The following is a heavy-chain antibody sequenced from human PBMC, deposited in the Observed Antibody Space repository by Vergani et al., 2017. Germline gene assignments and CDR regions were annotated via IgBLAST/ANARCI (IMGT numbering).Heavy chain of an antibody. CDR3: ARHHNIDRFPHYFDF. Sequence: QVQLQESGPGLVRPSETLSLTCTVSGHSIKSGFYWGWIRQPPGKGLEWIGTVYHSGASYYSPSLKGRVTLSVDTSKNQFSLKVSFVTAADAAVYYCARHHNIDRFPHYFDFWGQGTLVPVSS. D-gene: IGHD3-9*01. V-gene: IGHV4-38-2*02. J-gene: IGHJ4*02. CDR2: VYHSGAS. CDR1: GHSIKSGFY.